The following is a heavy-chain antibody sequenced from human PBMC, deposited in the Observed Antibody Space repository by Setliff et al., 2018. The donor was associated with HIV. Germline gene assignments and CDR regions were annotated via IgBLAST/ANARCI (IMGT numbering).Heavy chain of an antibody. CDR1: GYTFTSYG. CDR3: ARDHYDILTGYYRDYYCMDV. D-gene: IGHD3-9*01. J-gene: IGHJ6*03. V-gene: IGHV1-18*01. CDR2: ISAYSGNT. Sequence: ASVKVSCKASGYTFTSYGISWVRQAPGQGLEWMGWISAYSGNTNYAQKFQGRVTMTTDTSTSTAYMELRSLRSDDTAVYYCARDHYDILTGYYRDYYCMDVWGKGTTVTVSS.